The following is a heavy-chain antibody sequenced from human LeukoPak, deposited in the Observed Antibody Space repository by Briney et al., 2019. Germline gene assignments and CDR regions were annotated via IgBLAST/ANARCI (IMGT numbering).Heavy chain of an antibody. CDR3: ARDYLSSSWYGDAFDI. CDR1: GFTFDDYG. V-gene: IGHV3-7*01. CDR2: IKQDGSEK. Sequence: PGGSLRLSCVGSGFTFDDYGMHWVRQAPGKGLEWVANIKQDGSEKYYVDSVKGRFTISRDNAKNSLYLQMNSLRAEDTAVYYCARDYLSSSWYGDAFDIWGQGTMVTVSS. D-gene: IGHD6-13*01. J-gene: IGHJ3*02.